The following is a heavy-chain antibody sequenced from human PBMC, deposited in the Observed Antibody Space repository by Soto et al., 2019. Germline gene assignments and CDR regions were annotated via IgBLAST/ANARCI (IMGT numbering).Heavy chain of an antibody. J-gene: IGHJ4*02. CDR1: GGSMISYY. CDR2: IYYAGST. V-gene: IGHV4-59*08. CDR3: ASRIVATETFDY. D-gene: IGHD5-12*01. Sequence: SETLSLTRTVSGGSMISYYLSWIRQPPGRGLERIGFIYYAGSTKYNPSLNSRVTISVDTSKNQFSLTVTSVTAADTAVYYCASRIVATETFDYWGQGTLVTVSS.